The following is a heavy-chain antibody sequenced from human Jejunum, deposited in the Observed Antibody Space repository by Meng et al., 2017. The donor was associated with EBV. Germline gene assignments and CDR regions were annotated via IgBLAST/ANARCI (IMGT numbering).Heavy chain of an antibody. J-gene: IGHJ4*02. CDR1: GWSFGGYF. Sequence: VQLQPCAAGLLTSSETLAPPCAVSGWSFGGYFWTLIRQAPGKGLEWIGEINQVGSTNYNPSLKSRVTISVDTSNIQFSLKVTSVTAADTAVYYCARSGAIIGVQGAPDYWGQGTLVTVSS. CDR2: INQVGST. V-gene: IGHV4-34*02. D-gene: IGHD3-3*01. CDR3: ARSGAIIGVQGAPDY.